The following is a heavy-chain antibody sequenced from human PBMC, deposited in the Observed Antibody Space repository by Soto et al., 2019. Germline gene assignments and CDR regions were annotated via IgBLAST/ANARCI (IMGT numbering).Heavy chain of an antibody. CDR1: GYTFATSG. D-gene: IGHD3-22*01. V-gene: IGHV1-18*01. CDR3: ARAGHYYDSSGYAN. CDR2: ISANNGNT. J-gene: IGHJ4*02. Sequence: QVKLVQSGTEVKKPGASMKVSCKASGYTFATSGISWVRQAPGQGLEWMGWISANNGNTNYEQKLQDRGTMTTDTSTSTAYLELRSLRSDDTAVYYCARAGHYYDSSGYANWGQGTLVTVSS.